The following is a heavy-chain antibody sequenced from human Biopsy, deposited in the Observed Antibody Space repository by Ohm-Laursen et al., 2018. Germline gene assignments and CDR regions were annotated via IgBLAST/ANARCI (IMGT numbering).Heavy chain of an antibody. CDR2: INPGGNST. CDR1: GYTFTTYY. D-gene: IGHD4-17*01. CDR3: ALAAAQTVTHFDY. Sequence: ASVKVSCKASGYTFTTYYIHWVRQAPGQGLEWMGIINPGGNSTAYTQNFQGRVTMTWDTSTTTVYMELSSLRADDTAVYYCALAAAQTVTHFDYWGQGTLVTVPS. V-gene: IGHV1-46*01. J-gene: IGHJ4*02.